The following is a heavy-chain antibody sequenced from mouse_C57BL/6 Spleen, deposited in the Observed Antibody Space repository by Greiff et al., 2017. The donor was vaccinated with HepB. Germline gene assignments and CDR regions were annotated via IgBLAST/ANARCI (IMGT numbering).Heavy chain of an antibody. CDR3: ARSLTGPWFAY. Sequence: SFTLPFNSSFYTFTSYWMHWVKHRPLQGLEWIGNINPSNGGTNYNEKFKSKATLTVDKSSSTAYMQLSSLTSEDSAVYYCARSLTGPWFAYWGQGTLVTVSA. CDR2: INPSNGGT. V-gene: IGHV1-53*01. CDR1: FYTFTSYW. J-gene: IGHJ3*01. D-gene: IGHD4-1*01.